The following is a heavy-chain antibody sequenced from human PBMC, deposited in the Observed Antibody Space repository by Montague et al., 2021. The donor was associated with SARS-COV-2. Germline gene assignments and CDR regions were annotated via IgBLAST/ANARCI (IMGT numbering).Heavy chain of an antibody. V-gene: IGHV4-61*02. CDR2: IYTSGST. D-gene: IGHD3-10*01. CDR1: GGSISSGSYY. J-gene: IGHJ6*02. CDR3: ARVGVGTMVRGVIPAYYYYGMDV. Sequence: TLSLTRIVSGGSISSGSYYWSWIRQPAGKGLEWIGRIYTSGSTNYNPSLKSRVTISVDTSKNQFSLRLSSVTAADTAVYYCARVGVGTMVRGVIPAYYYYGMDVWGQGTTVTVSS.